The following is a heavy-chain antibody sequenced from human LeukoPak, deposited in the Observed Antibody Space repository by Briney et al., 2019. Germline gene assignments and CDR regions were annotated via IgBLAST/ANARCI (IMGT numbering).Heavy chain of an antibody. J-gene: IGHJ4*02. Sequence: PGGSLRLSCAASGFTFSSYAMSWVRQAPGKGLEWVSAISGSGGSTYYADSVKGRFTISRDNAKNTLYLQMNSLRAEDTAVYYCARSFRSSGSENFDYWGQGTLVTVSS. D-gene: IGHD3-10*01. V-gene: IGHV3-23*01. CDR2: ISGSGGST. CDR3: ARSFRSSGSENFDY. CDR1: GFTFSSYA.